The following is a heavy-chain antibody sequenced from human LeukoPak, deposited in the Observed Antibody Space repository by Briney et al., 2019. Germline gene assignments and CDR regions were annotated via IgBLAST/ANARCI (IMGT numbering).Heavy chain of an antibody. V-gene: IGHV1-2*06. CDR1: GYTFTGYY. CDR3: ARAATNLWFGEFPSDY. D-gene: IGHD3-10*01. J-gene: IGHJ4*02. CDR2: INPNSGGT. Sequence: ASVKVSCKASGYTFTGYYMHWVRQAPGQGLEWMGRINPNSGGTNYAQKFQGRVTMTRDTSISTAYMVLSRLRSDDTAVYYCARAATNLWFGEFPSDYWGQGTLVTVSS.